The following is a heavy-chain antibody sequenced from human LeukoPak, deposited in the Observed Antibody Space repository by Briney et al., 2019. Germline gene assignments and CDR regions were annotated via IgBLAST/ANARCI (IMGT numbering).Heavy chain of an antibody. CDR3: ARVMGSSSSGGGVFDY. J-gene: IGHJ4*02. CDR2: IYYSGST. Sequence: SETLSLTCTVSGGSISSYYWSWIRQPPGKGLEWIGYIYYSGSTNYNPSLKSRVTISVDTSKNQFSLKLSSVTAADTAVYYCARVMGSSSSGGGVFDYWGQGTLVTVSS. CDR1: GGSISSYY. V-gene: IGHV4-59*01. D-gene: IGHD6-6*01.